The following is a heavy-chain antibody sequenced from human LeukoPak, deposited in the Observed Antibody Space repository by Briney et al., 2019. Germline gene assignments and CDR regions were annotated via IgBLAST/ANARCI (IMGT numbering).Heavy chain of an antibody. V-gene: IGHV3-23*01. CDR1: GFTFSSYS. D-gene: IGHD3-10*01. Sequence: GGSLRLSCAASGFTFSSYSMNWVRQAPGKGLEWVSAISGSGGSTYYADSVKGRFTISRDNSKNTLYLQTNSLRAEDTAVYYCAKDLRFGVTYAFDIWGQGTMVTVSS. CDR3: AKDLRFGVTYAFDI. J-gene: IGHJ3*02. CDR2: ISGSGGST.